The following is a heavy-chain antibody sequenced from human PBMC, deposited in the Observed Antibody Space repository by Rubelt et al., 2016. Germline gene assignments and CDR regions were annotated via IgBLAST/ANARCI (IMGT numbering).Heavy chain of an antibody. V-gene: IGHV2-26*01. CDR3: ARVGQSDWFDP. CDR1: GGSITSRSYH. D-gene: IGHD2-2*01. Sequence: QESGPGLVKPSETLSLTCTVSGGSITSRSYHWGWIRQPPGKALEWLAHIFSNDEKSYGTSLKTRLTVSKDTSKNQVVLTMTNMDPVDTATYYCARVGQSDWFDPWGQGTLVTVSS. J-gene: IGHJ5*02. CDR2: IFSNDEK.